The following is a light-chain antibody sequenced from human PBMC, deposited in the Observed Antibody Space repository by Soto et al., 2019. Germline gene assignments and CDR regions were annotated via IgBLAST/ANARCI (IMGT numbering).Light chain of an antibody. Sequence: DIQMTQSPSTLSASVGYRVTITCRASQSINNYLAWYQQKPGKAPKLFIYKASTLESGVPSRFSGSGSGTEFTLSISSLQPDDFATYFCQQYESFPRTFGQGTKVEIK. CDR3: QQYESFPRT. CDR2: KAS. J-gene: IGKJ1*01. CDR1: QSINNY. V-gene: IGKV1-5*03.